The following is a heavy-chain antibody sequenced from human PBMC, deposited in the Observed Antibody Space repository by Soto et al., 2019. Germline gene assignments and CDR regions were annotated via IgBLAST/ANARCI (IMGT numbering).Heavy chain of an antibody. D-gene: IGHD3-16*01. CDR3: ARRSNYAAGRRFDP. J-gene: IGHJ5*02. Sequence: SETLSLTCAVSGAAINSGDYYWSWIRQPPGKGLEWIGFIHRGGSADYNPSLRSRVTLSLDTSKNEFSLNLRSLTAADTAIYYCARRSNYAAGRRFDPWGQGTLVT. CDR1: GAAINSGDYY. V-gene: IGHV4-30-4*01. CDR2: IHRGGSA.